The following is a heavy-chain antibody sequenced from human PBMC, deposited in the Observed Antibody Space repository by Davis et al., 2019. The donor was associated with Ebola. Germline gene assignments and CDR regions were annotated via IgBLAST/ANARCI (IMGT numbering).Heavy chain of an antibody. CDR3: ARDRQTGYYYYGMDV. J-gene: IGHJ6*02. CDR2: ISYDGSNK. CDR1: GFTFSSYG. Sequence: GESLKISCAASGFTFSSYGMHWVRQAPGKGLEWVAVISYDGSNKYYADSVKGRFTISRDNSKNTLYLQMNSLRAEDTAVYYCARDRQTGYYYYGMDVWGQGTTVTVSS. V-gene: IGHV3-30*03.